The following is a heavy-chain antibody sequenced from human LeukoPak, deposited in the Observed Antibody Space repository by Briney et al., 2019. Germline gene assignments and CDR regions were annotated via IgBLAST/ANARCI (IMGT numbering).Heavy chain of an antibody. CDR3: ARDPPFLGPQLLWFGAPDAFDI. D-gene: IGHD3-10*01. CDR2: ISAYNGNT. V-gene: IGHV1-18*01. J-gene: IGHJ3*02. CDR1: GYTFTSYG. Sequence: ASVKVSCKASGYTFTSYGISWVRQAPGQGLEWMGWISAYNGNTNYAQKLQGRVTMTTDTSTSTAYMELRSLRSDDTAVYYCARDPPFLGPQLLWFGAPDAFDIWGHGTMVTVSS.